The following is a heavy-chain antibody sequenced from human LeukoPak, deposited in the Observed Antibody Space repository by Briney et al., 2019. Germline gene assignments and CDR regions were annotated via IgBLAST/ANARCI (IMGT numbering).Heavy chain of an antibody. Sequence: GGSLRLSCAASGFTLSRNYMSWVRQAPGKGLEWVSVIYSGGTTYYADSVKGRFTIYRDNSKNTLYLQMNSLRAEDTAVYYCARETDWGFFDFWGQGTLVTVSS. CDR3: ARETDWGFFDF. D-gene: IGHD2-21*01. CDR1: GFTLSRNY. J-gene: IGHJ4*02. V-gene: IGHV3-53*01. CDR2: IYSGGTT.